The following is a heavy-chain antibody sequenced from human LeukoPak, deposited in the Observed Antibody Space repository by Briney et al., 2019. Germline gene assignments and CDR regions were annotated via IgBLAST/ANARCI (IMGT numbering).Heavy chain of an antibody. CDR1: GGTFSSYA. V-gene: IGHV1-69*04. CDR2: IIPILGIA. Sequence: SVKVSCKASGGTFSSYAISWVRQAPGQGLEWMGRIIPILGIANYAQKFQGRVTITADKSTSTAYMELSSLGSEDTAVYYCARGATITAYCGGDCYSGNNWFDPWGQGTLVTVSS. CDR3: ARGATITAYCGGDCYSGNNWFDP. D-gene: IGHD2-21*02. J-gene: IGHJ5*02.